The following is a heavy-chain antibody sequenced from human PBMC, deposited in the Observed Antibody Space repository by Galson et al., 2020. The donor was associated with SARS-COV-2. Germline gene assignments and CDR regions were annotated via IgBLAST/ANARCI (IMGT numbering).Heavy chain of an antibody. V-gene: IGHV2-26*01. CDR3: ARMRVVVAATVYYYYGMDV. Sequence: KMSGPTLVKPTETLTLTCTVSGFSLSNARMGVSWIRQPPGKALEWLAHIFSNDEKSYSTSLKSRLTISKDTSKSQVVLTMTNMDPVDTATYYCARMRVVVAATVYYYYGMDVWGQGTTVTVSS. CDR2: IFSNDEK. CDR1: GFSLSNARMG. J-gene: IGHJ6*02. D-gene: IGHD2-15*01.